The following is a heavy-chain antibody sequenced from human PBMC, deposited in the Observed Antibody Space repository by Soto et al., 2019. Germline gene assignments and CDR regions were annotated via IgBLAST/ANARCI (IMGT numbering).Heavy chain of an antibody. J-gene: IGHJ6*02. CDR3: ARGEGYTYGPIVYGMDV. D-gene: IGHD5-18*01. Sequence: PSQTLSLTCVIYGDSVSSDSAAWNWIRQSPSRGLEWLGMTYYRSEWYNDYAVSVKSRITIDPDTSKNQFSLQLNSVTPEDTAVYYCARGEGYTYGPIVYGMDVWGQGTTVTVSS. V-gene: IGHV6-1*01. CDR2: TYYRSEWYN. CDR1: GDSVSSDSAA.